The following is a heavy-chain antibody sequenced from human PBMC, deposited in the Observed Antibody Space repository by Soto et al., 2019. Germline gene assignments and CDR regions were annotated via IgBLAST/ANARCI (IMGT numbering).Heavy chain of an antibody. V-gene: IGHV1-46*01. D-gene: IGHD4-4*01. Sequence: QVQLVQSGAEVKKPGASVKVSCKASGYTFTSYYMHWVRQAPVQGLEWMGIINPSGGSTSYAQKFQGRVTMTRDTSTSTVYMELSSLRSEDTAVYYCASQSAYSNYNQGYYYGMDVWGQGTTVTVSS. CDR1: GYTFTSYY. J-gene: IGHJ6*02. CDR2: INPSGGST. CDR3: ASQSAYSNYNQGYYYGMDV.